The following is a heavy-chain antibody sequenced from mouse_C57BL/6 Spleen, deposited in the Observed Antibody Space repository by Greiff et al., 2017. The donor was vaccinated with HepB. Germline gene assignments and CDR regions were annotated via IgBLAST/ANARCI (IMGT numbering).Heavy chain of an antibody. CDR3: ARITTVVATDWYFDV. CDR1: GYTFTSYW. CDR2: IDPNSGGT. V-gene: IGHV1-72*01. Sequence: QVQLQQPGAELVKPGVSVKLSCKASGYTFTSYWMHWVKQRPGRGLEWIGRIDPNSGGTKYNEKFKSKATLTVDKPSSTAYMQLSSLTSEDSAVYYCARITTVVATDWYFDVWGTGTTVTVSS. J-gene: IGHJ1*03. D-gene: IGHD1-1*01.